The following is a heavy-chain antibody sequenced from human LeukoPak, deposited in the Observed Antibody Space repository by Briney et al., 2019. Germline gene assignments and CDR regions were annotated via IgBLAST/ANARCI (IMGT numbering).Heavy chain of an antibody. CDR1: GFTFSSYG. V-gene: IGHV3-49*04. CDR3: TRGYDVLTGLSYFDY. J-gene: IGHJ4*02. CDR2: IRSKPYGGTT. Sequence: PGGSLRLSCAASGFTFSSYGMHWVRQAPGKGLEWVGFIRSKPYGGTTEYAASVKGRFTISRDDSKTIAYLQMNSLKTEDTAVYYCTRGYDVLTGLSYFDYWGQGALVTVSS. D-gene: IGHD3-9*01.